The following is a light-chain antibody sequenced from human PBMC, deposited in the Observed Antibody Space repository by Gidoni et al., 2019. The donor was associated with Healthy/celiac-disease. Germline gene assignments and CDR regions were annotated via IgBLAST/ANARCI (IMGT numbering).Light chain of an antibody. Sequence: EIVLTQSPDFQSVTQKEQVTITFRASQSIVSSLHWYQQKPDQSQKLLIKYASHSFSGVPSRFSGSVSGTDFSLTINSLEAEDAATYYCHQSSSLPQTFXQXTKVEIK. CDR1: QSIVSS. V-gene: IGKV6-21*01. CDR2: YAS. J-gene: IGKJ1*01. CDR3: HQSSSLPQT.